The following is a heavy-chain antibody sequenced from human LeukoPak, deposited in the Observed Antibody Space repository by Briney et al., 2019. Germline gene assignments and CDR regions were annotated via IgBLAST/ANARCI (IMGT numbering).Heavy chain of an antibody. CDR1: GFTVSSNY. J-gene: IGHJ4*02. V-gene: IGHV3-53*01. CDR2: IYSGGST. D-gene: IGHD4-17*01. Sequence: GGSLRLSCAASGFTVSSNYMSWVRQAPGKGLEWVSVIYSGGSTYYADSVKGRFTISRDNSKNTLYLQMNSLRAEDTAVYYCARAGYGDYEDYWGQGTLVTVSS. CDR3: ARAGYGDYEDY.